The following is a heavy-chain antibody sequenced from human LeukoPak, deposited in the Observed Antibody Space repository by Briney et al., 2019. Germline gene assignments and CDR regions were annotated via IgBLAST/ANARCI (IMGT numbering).Heavy chain of an antibody. CDR1: GGTLSNYY. CDR2: VSHSGTT. CDR3: ARGPQTDYYDNSGYYFFDY. V-gene: IGHV4-34*01. Sequence: RPSETLSLTCAVYGGTLSNYYWTWIRQPPGEGLEWIGEVSHSGTTNYNPSLKSRVSMSLDTSKNQFSLNMGSVTPADTAVYYCARGPQTDYYDNSGYYFFDYWGRGTLVAVSS. D-gene: IGHD3-22*01. J-gene: IGHJ4*02.